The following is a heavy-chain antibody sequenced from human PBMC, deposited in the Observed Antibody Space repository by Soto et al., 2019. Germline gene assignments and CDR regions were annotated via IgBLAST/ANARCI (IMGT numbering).Heavy chain of an antibody. Sequence: QLQLQESGPGLVKPSETLSLTCTVSGGSISSGTYYWGWIRQPPGKGLEWIGSIYHSGSTYYNPSLKSRVTISVDTSKTQFSLKLSSLTAADTAVYYCARRVWNDVTWFDPWGQGTLVTVSS. CDR1: GGSISSGTYY. J-gene: IGHJ5*02. CDR2: IYHSGST. D-gene: IGHD1-1*01. V-gene: IGHV4-39*01. CDR3: ARRVWNDVTWFDP.